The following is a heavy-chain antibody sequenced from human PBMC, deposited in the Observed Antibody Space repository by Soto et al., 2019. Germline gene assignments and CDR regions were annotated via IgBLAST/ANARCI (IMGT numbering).Heavy chain of an antibody. CDR1: GDSVSSNSAA. J-gene: IGHJ4*02. D-gene: IGHD2-15*01. CDR2: TYYRSKWYN. CDR3: ARVRYCSGGTCYIPFDY. Sequence: QVQLQQSGPGLVKPSQTLSLTCAISGDSVSSNSAAWNWIRQSPSRGLEWLGRTYYRSKWYNDYAVSVKSRITINPDTAKNHCSLQLNSVTPEDTAVYYCARVRYCSGGTCYIPFDYWGQGTLVTVSS. V-gene: IGHV6-1*01.